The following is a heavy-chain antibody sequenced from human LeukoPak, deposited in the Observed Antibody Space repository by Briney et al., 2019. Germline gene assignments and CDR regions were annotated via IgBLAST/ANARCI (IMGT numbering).Heavy chain of an antibody. J-gene: IGHJ4*02. CDR2: IYYSGST. Sequence: SETLSLTCTVSGGSISSSSYYWGWIRQPPGKGLEWIGSIYYSGSTYYNPSLKSRVTISVDTSKNQFSLKLSSVTAADTAVYYCARQPRSGDGLIDYWGQGTLVTVSS. V-gene: IGHV4-39*01. CDR3: ARQPRSGDGLIDY. CDR1: GGSISSSSYY.